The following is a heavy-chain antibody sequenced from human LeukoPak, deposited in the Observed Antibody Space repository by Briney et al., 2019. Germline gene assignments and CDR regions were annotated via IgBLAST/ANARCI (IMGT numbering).Heavy chain of an antibody. D-gene: IGHD6-13*01. CDR1: GFTFSNVW. CDR2: VKSIVDGGTT. V-gene: IGHV3-15*01. Sequence: GGSLRLSCTASGFTFSNVWMSWVRQAPGKGLEGVGRVKSIVDGGTTDYAAPVKGRFTISRDDSKNTVYLQVNSLKTEDTAVYYCQGSSHEPDFFDHWGQGALVTVSS. CDR3: QGSSHEPDFFDH. J-gene: IGHJ4*02.